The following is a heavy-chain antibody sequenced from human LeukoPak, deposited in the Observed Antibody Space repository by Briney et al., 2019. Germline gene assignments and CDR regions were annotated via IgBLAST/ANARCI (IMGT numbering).Heavy chain of an antibody. D-gene: IGHD3-16*01. CDR1: GYTFTSYY. Sequence: ASVRVSCKASGYTFTSYYMHWVRQAPGQGLGWMGIINPSGGSTSYAQRFQGRVTMTRDTSTSTVYMELSSLRSEDTAVYYCARPTERGAFDYWGQGTLVTVSS. J-gene: IGHJ4*02. CDR3: ARPTERGAFDY. V-gene: IGHV1-46*01. CDR2: INPSGGST.